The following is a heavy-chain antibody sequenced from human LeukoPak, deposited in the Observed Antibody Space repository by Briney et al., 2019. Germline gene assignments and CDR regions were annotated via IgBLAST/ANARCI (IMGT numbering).Heavy chain of an antibody. CDR2: ISGSGGST. J-gene: IGHJ4*02. D-gene: IGHD6-19*01. Sequence: PGGSLRLSCAASGFTFSSYAMSWVRQAPGKGLEWVSAISGSGGSTYYADSVKGRFTISRDNSKNTLYLQMNSLRAEDTAVYYCAKDQDSSGWYGPPGDYWGQGTLVTVSS. CDR3: AKDQDSSGWYGPPGDY. V-gene: IGHV3-23*01. CDR1: GFTFSSYA.